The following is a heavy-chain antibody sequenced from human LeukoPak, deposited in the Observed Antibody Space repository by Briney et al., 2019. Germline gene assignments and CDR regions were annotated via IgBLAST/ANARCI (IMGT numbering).Heavy chain of an antibody. D-gene: IGHD3-9*01. CDR2: ISSDGHVE. Sequence: GGSLRLSCAASGFSFSSYEINWVSQAPGKGLEWVSHISSDGHVETYVDSVRGRFSMSRDNAKDLLFLKMAGLRAEETAVYYCARDTLNGPFVISLDYWGQGALVTVSS. CDR3: ARDTLNGPFVISLDY. J-gene: IGHJ4*02. CDR1: GFSFSSYE. V-gene: IGHV3-48*03.